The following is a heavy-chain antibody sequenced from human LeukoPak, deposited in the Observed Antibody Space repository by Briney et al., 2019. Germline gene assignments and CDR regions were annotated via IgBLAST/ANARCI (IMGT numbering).Heavy chain of an antibody. J-gene: IGHJ3*02. V-gene: IGHV4-59*01. CDR3: ARETGNGAFDI. Sequence: SEILSLTCAVSGVSISTYSWSWIRQSPGKALEWIGYIYYSGTTNYNPSLKSRLTISVDTSKNQFSLKLSSVTAADTAVYYCARETGNGAFDIWGQGTMVTVSS. D-gene: IGHD1-1*01. CDR2: IYYSGTT. CDR1: GVSISTYS.